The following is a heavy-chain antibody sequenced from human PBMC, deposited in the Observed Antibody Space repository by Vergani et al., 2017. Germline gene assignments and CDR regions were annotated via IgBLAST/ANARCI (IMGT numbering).Heavy chain of an antibody. CDR2: IWYDGSNT. Sequence: QVQLVESGGGVVQPGRSVRLSCVASGFAFRTYGMHWVRQAPGQGLEWVAIIWYDGSNTYYADSVKGRFTVSRDNSRNTLFLQMNSLRVEDKAVYYCARSRYDRSGFSTIFRYWGQGTRVTVS. CDR3: ARSRYDRSGFSTIFRY. V-gene: IGHV3-33*01. CDR1: GFAFRTYG. D-gene: IGHD3-22*01. J-gene: IGHJ4*02.